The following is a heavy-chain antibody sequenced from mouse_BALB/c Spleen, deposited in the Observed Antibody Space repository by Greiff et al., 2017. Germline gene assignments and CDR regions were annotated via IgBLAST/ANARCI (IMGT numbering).Heavy chain of an antibody. Sequence: SGPGILQPSQTLSLTCSFSGFSLSTSGMGVSWIRQPSGKGLEWLAHIYWDDDKRYNPSLKSRLTISKDTSRNQVFLKITSVDTADTATYYCARRNTTEGFAYWGQGTLVTVSA. CDR3: ARRNTTEGFAY. D-gene: IGHD1-1*01. CDR1: GFSLSTSGMG. CDR2: IYWDDDK. V-gene: IGHV8-12*01. J-gene: IGHJ3*01.